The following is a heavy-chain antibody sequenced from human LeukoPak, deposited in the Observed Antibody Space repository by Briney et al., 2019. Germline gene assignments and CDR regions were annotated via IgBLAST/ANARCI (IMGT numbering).Heavy chain of an antibody. V-gene: IGHV3-30*03. D-gene: IGHD2-2*01. CDR1: GFTFSSYG. J-gene: IGHJ6*03. Sequence: GRSLRLSCAASGFTFSSYGMHWVRQAPGKGLEWVAVISYDGSNKYYADSVKGRFTISRDNSKNTLYLQMNSLRAEDTAVYYCARGYCSSTSCYDDYYYMGVWGKGTTVTISS. CDR3: ARGYCSSTSCYDDYYYMGV. CDR2: ISYDGSNK.